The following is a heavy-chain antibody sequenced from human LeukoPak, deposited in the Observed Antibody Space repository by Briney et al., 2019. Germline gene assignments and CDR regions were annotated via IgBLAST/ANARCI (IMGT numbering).Heavy chain of an antibody. CDR2: IYYSGST. J-gene: IGHJ2*01. Sequence: SVTLSLTCTVSGGSIRTNYNYWGWIRQPPGKGLEWIGSIYYSGSTYYNPSLKSRVTISVDTSKNQFSLNLRSVTAADTAVYYCASSHGYNPDWYFDLWGRGTLITVSS. D-gene: IGHD5-24*01. V-gene: IGHV4-39*01. CDR3: ASSHGYNPDWYFDL. CDR1: GGSIRTNYNY.